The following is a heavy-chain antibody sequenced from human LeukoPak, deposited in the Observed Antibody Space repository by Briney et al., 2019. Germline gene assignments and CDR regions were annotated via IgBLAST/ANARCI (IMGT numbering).Heavy chain of an antibody. J-gene: IGHJ4*02. Sequence: ASVKVSCKASGGTFSSYAISWVRQAPGQGLEWMGWISADNGNTNYAQKLQGRVTMIIDTSTSTAYMELRSLRSDDTAIYYCARESPAYCGGDCYYDYWGQGTQVTVSS. V-gene: IGHV1-18*01. D-gene: IGHD2-21*02. CDR1: GGTFSSYA. CDR2: ISADNGNT. CDR3: ARESPAYCGGDCYYDY.